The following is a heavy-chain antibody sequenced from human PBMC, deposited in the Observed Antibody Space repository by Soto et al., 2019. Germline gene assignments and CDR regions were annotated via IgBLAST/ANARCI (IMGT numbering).Heavy chain of an antibody. CDR3: ARDPGIAMIDLGYFDY. CDR1: GFTFSSYA. D-gene: IGHD3-22*01. J-gene: IGHJ4*02. CDR2: ISYDGSNK. Sequence: PGGSLRLSCAASGFTFSSYAMHWVRQAPGKGLGWVAVISYDGSNKYYADSVKGRFTISRDNSKNTLYLQMNSLRAEDTAVYYCARDPGIAMIDLGYFDYWGQGTLVTVSS. V-gene: IGHV3-30-3*01.